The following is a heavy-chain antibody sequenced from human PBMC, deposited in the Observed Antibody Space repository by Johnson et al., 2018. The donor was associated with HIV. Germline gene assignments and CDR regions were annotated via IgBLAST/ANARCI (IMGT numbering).Heavy chain of an antibody. Sequence: VQLVESGGGVVQPGRSLRLSCAASGFTFDDYAMHWVRQAPGKGLEWVSGISWNSGSIGYADSVKGRFTISRDNAKNSLYLQMNSLRAEDTAVYYCARDFGGYYDSSGYYYEWCDAFDIWGQGTMVTVSS. CDR3: ARDFGGYYDSSGYYYEWCDAFDI. CDR2: ISWNSGSI. CDR1: GFTFDDYA. D-gene: IGHD3-22*01. J-gene: IGHJ3*02. V-gene: IGHV3-9*01.